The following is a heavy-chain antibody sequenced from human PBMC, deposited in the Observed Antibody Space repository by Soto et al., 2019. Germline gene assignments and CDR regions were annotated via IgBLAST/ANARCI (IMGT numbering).Heavy chain of an antibody. J-gene: IGHJ6*03. Sequence: GGSLRLSCAASGFTFSSYGMHWVRQAPGKGLEWVAVIWYDGSNKYYADSVKGRFTISRDNSKNTLYLQMNSLRAEDTAVYYCARDTYYYGSGIWGYYYYMDVWGKGTTVTVSS. V-gene: IGHV3-33*01. CDR2: IWYDGSNK. CDR3: ARDTYYYGSGIWGYYYYMDV. CDR1: GFTFSSYG. D-gene: IGHD3-10*01.